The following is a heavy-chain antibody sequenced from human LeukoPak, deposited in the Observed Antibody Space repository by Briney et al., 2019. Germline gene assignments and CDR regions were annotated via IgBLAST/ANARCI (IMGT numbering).Heavy chain of an antibody. Sequence: GGSLRLSCAASGFIFSSYWMHWVRQAPGKGRVGVSRINTDGSSTSYADSVKGRFTISRDNAKNTLYPQMNSLRAEDTAVYYCARGYSYGWRAFDYWGQGTLVTVSS. D-gene: IGHD5-18*01. CDR1: GFIFSSYW. V-gene: IGHV3-74*01. J-gene: IGHJ4*02. CDR2: INTDGSST. CDR3: ARGYSYGWRAFDY.